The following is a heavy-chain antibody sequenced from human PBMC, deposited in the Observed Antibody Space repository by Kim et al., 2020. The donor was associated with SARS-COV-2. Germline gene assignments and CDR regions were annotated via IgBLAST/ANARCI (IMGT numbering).Heavy chain of an antibody. CDR3: ARVHGSGSYFYYYYYGMDV. V-gene: IGHV1-69*13. CDR1: VGTFSSYV. Sequence: SVKVSCKASVGTFSSYVISWVRQAPGQGLEWMGGIIPIFGTANYAQKFQGRVTITADESTSTAYMELSSLRSEDTAVYYCARVHGSGSYFYYYYYGMDVWGQGTTVTVSS. J-gene: IGHJ6*02. CDR2: IIPIFGTA. D-gene: IGHD3-10*01.